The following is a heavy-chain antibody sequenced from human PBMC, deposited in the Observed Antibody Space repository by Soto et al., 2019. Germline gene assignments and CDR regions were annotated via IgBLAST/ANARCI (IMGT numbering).Heavy chain of an antibody. J-gene: IGHJ4*02. Sequence: GGSLRLSCAASGFTFSNYAMSWVRQTPGKGLEWVSAISGSGGITYYADGVRGRFTISRDSSKNTLHLQMNSLRADDTAVYYCVKGGETWVHYAYILATGGFDHWGQGTLVTVSS. CDR2: ISGSGGIT. D-gene: IGHD2-2*01. V-gene: IGHV3-23*01. CDR3: VKGGETWVHYAYILATGGFDH. CDR1: GFTFSNYA.